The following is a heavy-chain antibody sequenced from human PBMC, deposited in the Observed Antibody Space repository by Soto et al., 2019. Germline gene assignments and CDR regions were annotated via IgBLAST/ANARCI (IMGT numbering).Heavy chain of an antibody. CDR1: GFTFSSYW. V-gene: IGHV3-74*01. D-gene: IGHD2-15*01. CDR3: VSTSRVGVSATREDY. Sequence: EVQLVESGGGLVQPGASLRLSCAASGFTFSSYWMHWVRQAPGKGLVWVSRINSDGSSTSYAGSVKGRFTISRGNAKDPRYLPMNSLGAEATAVYYCVSTSRVGVSATREDYWGQGTLVTVSS. CDR2: INSDGSST. J-gene: IGHJ4*02.